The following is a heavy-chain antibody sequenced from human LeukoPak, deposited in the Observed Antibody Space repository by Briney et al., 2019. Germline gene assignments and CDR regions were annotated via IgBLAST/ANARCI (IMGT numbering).Heavy chain of an antibody. CDR3: ARHLSVEMATITSLDY. V-gene: IGHV5-51*01. J-gene: IGHJ4*02. D-gene: IGHD5-24*01. CDR2: IYPGDSDT. Sequence: GASLKISCKGSGYSFTSYWIGWVRQMPGKGLEWMGIIYPGDSDTRYSPSFQGQVTISADKSISTAYLQWSSLKASDTAMYYCARHLSVEMATITSLDYWGQGTLVTVSS. CDR1: GYSFTSYW.